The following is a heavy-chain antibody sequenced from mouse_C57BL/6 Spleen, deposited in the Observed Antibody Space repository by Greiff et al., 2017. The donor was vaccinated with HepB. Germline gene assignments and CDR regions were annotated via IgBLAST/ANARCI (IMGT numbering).Heavy chain of an antibody. CDR3: ARLYYDYDAMDY. V-gene: IGHV1-80*01. CDR1: GYAFSSYW. J-gene: IGHJ4*01. CDR2: IYPGDGDT. D-gene: IGHD2-1*01. Sequence: QVQLQQSGAELVKPGASVKISCKASGYAFSSYWMNWVKQRPGKGLEWIGQIYPGDGDTNYNGKFKGKATLTADKSSSTAYMQLSSLTSEDSAVYFCARLYYDYDAMDYWGQGTSVTVSS.